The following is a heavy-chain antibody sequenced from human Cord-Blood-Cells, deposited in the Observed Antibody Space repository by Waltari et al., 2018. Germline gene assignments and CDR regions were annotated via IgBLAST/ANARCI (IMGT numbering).Heavy chain of an antibody. CDR1: GGSISSSSYY. V-gene: IGHV4-39*01. CDR3: ARRGDGSGSYYAFDI. Sequence: QLQLQESGPGLVKPSETLSLTCTVSGGSISSSSYYWGWLRQPPGKGLEWIGSIYYSGSTYYNPSLKSRVTISVDTSKNQFSLKLSSVTAADTAVYYCARRGDGSGSYYAFDIWGQGTMVTVSS. CDR2: IYYSGST. D-gene: IGHD3-10*01. J-gene: IGHJ3*02.